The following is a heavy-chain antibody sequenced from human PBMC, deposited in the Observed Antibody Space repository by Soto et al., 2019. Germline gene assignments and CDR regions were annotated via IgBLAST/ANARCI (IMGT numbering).Heavy chain of an antibody. CDR2: IIPIFGTA. CDR3: ARTAYVWSIAARYYYYYGMDV. CDR1: GGTFSSYA. Sequence: GASVKVSCKASGGTFSSYAISWVRQAPGQGLEWMGGIIPIFGTANYAQKFQGRVTITADESTSTAYMELSSLRSEDTAVYYCARTAYVWSIAARYYYYYGMDVWGQGTTVTVSS. V-gene: IGHV1-69*13. D-gene: IGHD6-6*01. J-gene: IGHJ6*02.